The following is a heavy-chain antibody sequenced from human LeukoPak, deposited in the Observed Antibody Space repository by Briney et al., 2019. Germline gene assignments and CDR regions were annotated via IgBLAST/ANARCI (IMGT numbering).Heavy chain of an antibody. D-gene: IGHD5-18*01. CDR1: GLTFSSYA. CDR3: AGRVTGYSSGYVY. J-gene: IGHJ4*02. CDR2: ISGSAHKI. Sequence: PGGSLRLSCAASGLTFSSYAVSWVRQAPEKGLDWVSVISGSAHKIRYADSVKGRFTISRDNSENIVYLQMNNLRAEDTVVYYCAGRVTGYSSGYVYWGQGTLVTVSS. V-gene: IGHV3-23*01.